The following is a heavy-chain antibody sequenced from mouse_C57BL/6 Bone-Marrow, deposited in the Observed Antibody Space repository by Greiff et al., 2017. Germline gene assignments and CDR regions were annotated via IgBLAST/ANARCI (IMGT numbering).Heavy chain of an antibody. J-gene: IGHJ4*01. CDR3: AISFYSNYLYAMDY. V-gene: IGHV1-69*01. CDR1: GYTFTSYW. CDR2: IDPSDSYT. Sequence: QVQLQQPGAELVMPGASVKLSCKASGYTFTSYWMHWVKQRPGQGLEWIGEIDPSDSYTNYNQKFKGKATLTVDKSSSTAYMQLSSLTSEDSAVYYCAISFYSNYLYAMDYWGQGTSVTVSS. D-gene: IGHD2-5*01.